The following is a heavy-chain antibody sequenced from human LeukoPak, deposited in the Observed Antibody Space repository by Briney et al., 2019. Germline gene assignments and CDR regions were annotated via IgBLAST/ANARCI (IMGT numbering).Heavy chain of an antibody. V-gene: IGHV4-59*02. D-gene: IGHD2-15*01. CDR3: ARVRCSGGSCPYYYYYYYMDV. Sequence: PSETLSLTCTVSGGSVSFDYWSWIRQPPGKGLEWVGSIYYSGSTYYNPSLKSRVTISVDTSKNQFSLKLRFVTAADTAVYYCARVRCSGGSCPYYYYYYYMDVWGKGTTVTVSS. CDR2: IYYSGST. CDR1: GGSVSFDY. J-gene: IGHJ6*03.